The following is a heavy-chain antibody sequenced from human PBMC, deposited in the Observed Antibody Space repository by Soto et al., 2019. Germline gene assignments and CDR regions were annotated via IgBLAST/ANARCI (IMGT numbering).Heavy chain of an antibody. Sequence: SETLSLTCAVYGGSFSGYYWSWIRQPPGKGLEWIGEINHSGSTNYNPSLKSRVTISVDTSKNQFSLKLSSVTAADTAVYYCARGTRMVRGNWFDPWGQGTLVTVSS. J-gene: IGHJ5*02. D-gene: IGHD3-10*01. CDR2: INHSGST. CDR3: ARGTRMVRGNWFDP. CDR1: GGSFSGYY. V-gene: IGHV4-34*01.